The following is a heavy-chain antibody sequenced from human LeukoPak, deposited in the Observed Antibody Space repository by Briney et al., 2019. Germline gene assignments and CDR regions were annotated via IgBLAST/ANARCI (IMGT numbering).Heavy chain of an antibody. D-gene: IGHD6-13*01. V-gene: IGHV1-8*01. J-gene: IGHJ4*02. CDR1: GYTFTSYD. CDR3: ARGSPWGAAAGTQFDY. CDR2: MNPNSGNT. Sequence: ASVKVSCKASGYTFTSYDINWVRQATGQGLEWMGWMNPNSGNTGYAQKFQGRVTMTRNTSISTAYMELSSLRSGDTAVYYCARGSPWGAAAGTQFDYWGQGTLVTVSS.